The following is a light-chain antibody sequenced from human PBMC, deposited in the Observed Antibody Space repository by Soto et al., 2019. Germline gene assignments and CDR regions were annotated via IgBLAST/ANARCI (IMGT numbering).Light chain of an antibody. Sequence: QSALTQPASVSGSPGQSITISCTGTSSDVGGYNYVSWYQQHPGKAPKRMIYEVSNRPSGVSNRFSGSKSGNTASLTISGLQAEDEADYYCSSYTSSRTLVFGGGTKVTVL. V-gene: IGLV2-14*01. CDR3: SSYTSSRTLV. J-gene: IGLJ3*02. CDR1: SSDVGGYNY. CDR2: EVS.